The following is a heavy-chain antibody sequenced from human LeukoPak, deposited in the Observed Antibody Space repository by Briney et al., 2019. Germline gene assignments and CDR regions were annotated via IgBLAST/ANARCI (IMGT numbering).Heavy chain of an antibody. V-gene: IGHV3-64*01. D-gene: IGHD6-6*01. CDR3: ARETYSSSRYFDY. CDR1: GFTFSRYA. CDR2: ISSNGGST. J-gene: IGHJ4*02. Sequence: GGSLRLSCAASGFTFSRYAMHWVRQAPGKRLEYVSAISSNGGSTYYANSVKGRFTISRDNSKNTLYLQMGSLRAEDMAVYYCARETYSSSRYFDYWGQGTLVTVSS.